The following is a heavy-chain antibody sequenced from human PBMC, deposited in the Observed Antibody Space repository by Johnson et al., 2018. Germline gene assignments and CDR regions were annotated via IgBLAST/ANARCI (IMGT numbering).Heavy chain of an antibody. CDR3: TRGLTMFGAPV. J-gene: IGHJ3*01. CDR1: GYTFTSYD. D-gene: IGHD3-3*01. V-gene: IGHV1-8*01. Sequence: QVQLVESGAEVKKPGASMKVSCKASGYTFTSYDLTWVRQATGQGLEWMGWMNPHSGDTGYAQKFQGRVTMTRDTSISPAFMELSSLRSEDTAVYYCTRGLTMFGAPVWGQGTVVTVSS. CDR2: MNPHSGDT.